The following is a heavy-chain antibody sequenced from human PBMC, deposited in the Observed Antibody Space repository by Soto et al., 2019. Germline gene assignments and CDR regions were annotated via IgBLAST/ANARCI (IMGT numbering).Heavy chain of an antibody. J-gene: IGHJ5*02. CDR2: MNPNSGHT. V-gene: IGHV1-8*01. CDR3: VRNTGSRDCSGGTCYENWFDP. CDR1: GYTFTYYD. Sequence: QVQLVQSGAEVKKPGASVKVSCKASGYTFTYYDINWVRQATGQGLEWMGWMNPNSGHTGYAQKFQGRVTMTRDTSISTAYMELSSLRSEATAVYYCVRNTGSRDCSGGTCYENWFDPWGQGTLVTVSS. D-gene: IGHD2-15*01.